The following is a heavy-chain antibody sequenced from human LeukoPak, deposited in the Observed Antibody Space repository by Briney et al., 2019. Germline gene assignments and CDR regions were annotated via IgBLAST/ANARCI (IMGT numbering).Heavy chain of an antibody. CDR1: GFTFSSYS. D-gene: IGHD6-19*01. Sequence: PGGSLRLSCAASGFTFSSYSMNWVRQAPGKGLEWVSYISTSSSTIYYADSVKGRFTISRDNAKNSLYLQMNSLRDEDTAVYYCAGDYRSSSGWTVDYWGQGTLVTVSS. J-gene: IGHJ4*02. CDR3: AGDYRSSSGWTVDY. V-gene: IGHV3-48*02. CDR2: ISTSSSTI.